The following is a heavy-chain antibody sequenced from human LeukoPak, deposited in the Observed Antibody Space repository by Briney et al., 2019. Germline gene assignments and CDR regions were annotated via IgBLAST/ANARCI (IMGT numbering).Heavy chain of an antibody. CDR1: GGSFSGYY. V-gene: IGHV4-34*01. CDR3: ARASDYSRYYYYYMDV. D-gene: IGHD4-11*01. CDR2: INHSGST. Sequence: SETLSLTCAVYGGSFSGYYWSWIRQPPGKGLEWIGEINHSGSTNYNPSLKSQVTISVDTSKNQFSLKLSSVTAADTAVYYCARASDYSRYYYYYMDVWGKGTTVTVSS. J-gene: IGHJ6*03.